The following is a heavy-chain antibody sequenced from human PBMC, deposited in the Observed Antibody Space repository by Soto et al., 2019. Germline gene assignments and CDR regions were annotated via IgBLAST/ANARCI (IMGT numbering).Heavy chain of an antibody. CDR3: ARLSLLWFGEPPHGMDV. CDR2: IYPGDSDT. V-gene: IGHV5-51*01. Sequence: GESLNISCKGSGYSFTCYWIGWVRQMPGKGLEWKGIIYPGDSDTRYSPSFQGQVTISADKSISTAYLQWSSLKASDTAMYYCARLSLLWFGEPPHGMDVWGQGTTVTVSS. J-gene: IGHJ6*02. CDR1: GYSFTCYW. D-gene: IGHD3-10*01.